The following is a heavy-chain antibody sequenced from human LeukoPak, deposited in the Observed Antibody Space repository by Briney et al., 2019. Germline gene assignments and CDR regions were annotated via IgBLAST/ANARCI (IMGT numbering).Heavy chain of an antibody. CDR1: AYTFTDYY. CDR2: INPNSDYT. V-gene: IGHV1-2*02. J-gene: IGHJ4*02. Sequence: ASVKVSCKASAYTFTDYYLHWVRQAPGQGLEWMGRINPNSDYTDYAQKFQGRVTMTRDTSISTAYMELSSLRSDDTAMYYCARVRAPSFAQGGFDYWGQGTLVTVSS. D-gene: IGHD3-16*01. CDR3: ARVRAPSFAQGGFDY.